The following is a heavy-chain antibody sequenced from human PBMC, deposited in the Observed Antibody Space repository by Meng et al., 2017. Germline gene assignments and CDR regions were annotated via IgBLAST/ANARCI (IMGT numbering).Heavy chain of an antibody. Sequence: QVQLGQSGAEVKKPGASVKVSCKASGYTFTGYYMHWVRQAPGQGLEWMGRINPNSGGTNYAQKFQGRVTMTRDTSISTAYMELSRLRSDDTAVYYCARDYREYCSGGGCYYFDYWGQGTLVTVSS. CDR3: ARDYREYCSGGGCYYFDY. CDR1: GYTFTGYY. CDR2: INPNSGGT. V-gene: IGHV1-2*06. J-gene: IGHJ4*02. D-gene: IGHD2-15*01.